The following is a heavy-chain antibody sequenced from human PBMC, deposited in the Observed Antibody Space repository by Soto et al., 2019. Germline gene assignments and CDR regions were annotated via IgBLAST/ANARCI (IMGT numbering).Heavy chain of an antibody. CDR1: GFTFSSYA. V-gene: IGHV3-23*01. D-gene: IGHD2-15*01. CDR3: AKIVVVVAADPQSDY. CDR2: ISGSGGST. J-gene: IGHJ4*02. Sequence: GESLKISCAASGFTFSSYAMSWVRQAPGKGLEWVSAISGSGGSTYYADSWKGRFTISRNNSKNTLYLQMNSLRAEDTAVYYCAKIVVVVAADPQSDYWGQGTLVTVSS.